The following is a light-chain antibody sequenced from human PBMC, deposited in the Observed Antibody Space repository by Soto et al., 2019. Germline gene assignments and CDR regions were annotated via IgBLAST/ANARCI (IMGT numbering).Light chain of an antibody. CDR2: GAS. V-gene: IGKV3-20*01. CDR1: QTFSSSY. Sequence: ELVLPPSPGTLSLSPVERATLSCRASQTFSSSYLAWYQQKPGQAPRLLIYGASRRATGVPDRFSGSGSGTDFTLTISRLEREDFAVYFCQQFGSSFITFGQGTRLEIK. J-gene: IGKJ5*01. CDR3: QQFGSSFIT.